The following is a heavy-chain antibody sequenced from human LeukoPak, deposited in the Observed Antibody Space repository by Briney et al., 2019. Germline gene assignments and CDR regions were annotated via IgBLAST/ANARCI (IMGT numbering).Heavy chain of an antibody. J-gene: IGHJ1*01. D-gene: IGHD3-10*01. V-gene: IGHV4-59*08. CDR3: ARYGSGSYSDDHFQH. CDR2: IYYSGST. Sequence: SETLSPTCTVSGGSISGYYWSWIRQPPGKGLEWIGFIYYSGSTKYNPSLKSRVTISVDTSKNQFSLKLTSVTAADTAVYYCARYGSGSYSDDHFQHWGQGTLVTVSS. CDR1: GGSISGYY.